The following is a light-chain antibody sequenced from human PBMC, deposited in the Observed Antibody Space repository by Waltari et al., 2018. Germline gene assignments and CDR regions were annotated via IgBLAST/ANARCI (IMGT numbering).Light chain of an antibody. CDR1: SSDVGRYDY. CDR2: YVS. Sequence: QSALTQPASVSGSPGQSITISCTGTSSDVGRYDYVSWYQQHPGKAPKLMFYYVSSRPSGVLNRFSGSKPGNTASLTISGLQAEDEADYYCNSYASGSNGVFGGGTRLTVL. V-gene: IGLV2-14*03. J-gene: IGLJ3*02. CDR3: NSYASGSNGV.